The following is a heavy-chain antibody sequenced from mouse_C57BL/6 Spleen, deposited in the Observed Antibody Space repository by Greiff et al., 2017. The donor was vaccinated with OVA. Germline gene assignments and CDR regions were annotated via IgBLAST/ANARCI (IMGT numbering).Heavy chain of an antibody. V-gene: IGHV1-52*01. Sequence: QVQLQQPGAELVRPGSSVKLSCKASGYTFTSYWMHWVKQRPIQGLEWIGNIGPSDSETHYNQKFKDKATLTVDKSSSTAYMQLSSLTSEDSAVYYCARSDDYGSSHWYFDVWGTGTTVTVSS. D-gene: IGHD1-1*01. CDR2: IGPSDSET. CDR3: ARSDDYGSSHWYFDV. J-gene: IGHJ1*03. CDR1: GYTFTSYW.